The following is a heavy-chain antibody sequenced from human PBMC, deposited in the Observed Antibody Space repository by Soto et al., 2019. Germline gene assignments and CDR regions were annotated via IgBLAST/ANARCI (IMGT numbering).Heavy chain of an antibody. D-gene: IGHD3-22*01. CDR3: ARSLDYHDYTGYSTVGVYFDY. CDR1: GGSFSSSG. V-gene: IGHV1-69*13. J-gene: IGHJ4*02. Sequence: ASVKFSCKASGGSFSSSGISWLRQAPGQGLEWVGVIIPIFVTSHYAQKFQGRVTVTADESTNTSYMELSSLTSEDTAVYYCARSLDYHDYTGYSTVGVYFDYWGLGTLVTVSS. CDR2: IIPIFVTS.